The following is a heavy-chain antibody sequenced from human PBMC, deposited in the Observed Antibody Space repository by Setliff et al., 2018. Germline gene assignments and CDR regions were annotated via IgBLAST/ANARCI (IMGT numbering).Heavy chain of an antibody. V-gene: IGHV1-18*01. CDR3: ARGRGPDIVVTIPGGY. D-gene: IGHD2-15*01. CDR2: IITSTGKT. CDR1: GYTFTNFG. J-gene: IGHJ4*02. Sequence: ASVKVSCKASGYTFTNFGFHWLRQAPGQGLEWMAMIITSTGKTSYAQKFQGRVTVTTDTYTGTGYMELRSLRSDDTAVHYCARGRGPDIVVTIPGGYWGQGTQVTVSS.